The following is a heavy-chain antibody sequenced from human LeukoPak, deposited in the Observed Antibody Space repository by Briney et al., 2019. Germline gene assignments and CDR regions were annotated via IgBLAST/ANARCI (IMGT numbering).Heavy chain of an antibody. CDR3: ARGGTTIDY. Sequence: PGGSLRLSCAASGFTFHIFEMNWVRQAPGKGLEWLSYISSSVVTIYYADSVKGRFTISRDNAKNSLYLQMNSLRAEGTAVYYCARGGTTIDYWGQGTLVTVSS. V-gene: IGHV3-48*03. J-gene: IGHJ4*02. CDR2: ISSSVVTI. D-gene: IGHD4-17*01. CDR1: GFTFHIFE.